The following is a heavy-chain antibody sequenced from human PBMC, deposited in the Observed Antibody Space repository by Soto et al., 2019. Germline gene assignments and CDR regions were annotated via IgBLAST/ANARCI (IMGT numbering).Heavy chain of an antibody. Sequence: SETLSLTCAVYGGSFSGYYWSWIRQPPGKGLEWIGEVNYSGSTNYNPSLKSRVTMSIDTSKNQFSLKLSSVIAADTAVYYCVSYDRQSGRYALDYWGQGTLVTVSS. CDR1: GGSFSGYY. CDR3: VSYDRQSGRYALDY. D-gene: IGHD3-10*01. CDR2: VNYSGST. J-gene: IGHJ4*02. V-gene: IGHV4-34*10.